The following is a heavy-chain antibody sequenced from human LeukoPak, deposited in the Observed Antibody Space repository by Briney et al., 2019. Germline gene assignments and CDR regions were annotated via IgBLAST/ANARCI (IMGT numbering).Heavy chain of an antibody. CDR1: GYSISSGYY. V-gene: IGHV4-38-2*02. D-gene: IGHD3-9*01. CDR2: IYHSGST. J-gene: IGHJ4*02. CDR3: ARILITDFDWLLYPSMPYDY. Sequence: PSETLSLTCTVSGYSISSGYYWGWIRRPPGKGLEWIGSIYHSGSTYYNPSLKSRVTISVDTSKNQFSLKLSSVTAADTAVYYCARILITDFDWLLYPSMPYDYWGQGTLVTVSS.